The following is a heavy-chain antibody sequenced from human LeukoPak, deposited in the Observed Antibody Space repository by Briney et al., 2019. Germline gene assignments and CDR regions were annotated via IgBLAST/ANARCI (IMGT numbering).Heavy chain of an antibody. CDR2: ISSSSSYI. CDR3: ARGSRFGVVGRDAFDI. D-gene: IGHD3-3*01. J-gene: IGHJ3*02. V-gene: IGHV3-21*01. CDR1: GFTFRSYS. Sequence: GGSLRLSCAASGFTFRSYSMNWVRQARGKGLEWVSSISSSSSYIYYADSVKGRFTISRDNAKNSLYLQMNSLRAEDTAVYYCARGSRFGVVGRDAFDIWGQGTMVTVSS.